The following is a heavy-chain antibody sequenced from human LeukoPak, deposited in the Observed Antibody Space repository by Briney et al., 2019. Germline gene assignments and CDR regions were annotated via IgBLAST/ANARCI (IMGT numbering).Heavy chain of an antibody. D-gene: IGHD2-15*01. V-gene: IGHV1-18*01. Sequence: SVKVSCKASGYIFSTYGISWVRQAPGQGLEWMGWISAYNGNTNYVERLQGRVTMTTDTPTNTTYMELRSLRSNDTAVYYCARDPISCTGGSCYSGAFDMWGQGTMVTVSS. CDR1: GYIFSTYG. CDR2: ISAYNGNT. CDR3: ARDPISCTGGSCYSGAFDM. J-gene: IGHJ3*02.